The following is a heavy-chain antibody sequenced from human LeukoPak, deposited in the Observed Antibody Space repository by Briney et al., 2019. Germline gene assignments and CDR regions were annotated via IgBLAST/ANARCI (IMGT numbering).Heavy chain of an antibody. D-gene: IGHD5-18*01. J-gene: IGHJ4*02. CDR3: ARDPGNTRYSYGYDY. V-gene: IGHV3-11*01. CDR1: GFTFRDDY. CDR2: ISSSGSTI. Sequence: SGGPLRLSCAASGFTFRDDYMSWIRQAPGKGLEWVSYISSSGSTIYYADSVKGRFTISRDNAKNSLYLQMNSLRAEDTAVYYCARDPGNTRYSYGYDYWGQGTLVTVSS.